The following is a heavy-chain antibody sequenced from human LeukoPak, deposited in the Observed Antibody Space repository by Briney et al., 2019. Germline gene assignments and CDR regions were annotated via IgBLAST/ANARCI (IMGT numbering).Heavy chain of an antibody. Sequence: GGSLRLSCAVSGFTFSNYWMNWVRQAPGKGLAWVANIKEDGSQKYYVESVKGRFTVSRDNAKNSVYLQMSSLRDEDTAVYYCARGLNTSPGVDYWGQGTLVTVSS. CDR2: IKEDGSQK. CDR3: ARGLNTSPGVDY. V-gene: IGHV3-7*01. J-gene: IGHJ4*02. CDR1: GFTFSNYW. D-gene: IGHD3-16*01.